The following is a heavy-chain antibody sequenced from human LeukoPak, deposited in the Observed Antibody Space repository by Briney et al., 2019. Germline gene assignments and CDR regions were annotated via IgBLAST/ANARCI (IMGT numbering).Heavy chain of an antibody. CDR1: RFTFSSYG. Sequence: GGSLRLSCAASRFTFSSYGMSWVRQAPGKGLEWVSGISSSGGSTYYADSVKGRFTISRDNSKNTLYLQMNNLRAEDTAVYYCAKDRLPLSSAYYYLPFDYWGQGTLVTVSS. D-gene: IGHD3-22*01. CDR3: AKDRLPLSSAYYYLPFDY. CDR2: ISSSGGST. J-gene: IGHJ4*02. V-gene: IGHV3-23*01.